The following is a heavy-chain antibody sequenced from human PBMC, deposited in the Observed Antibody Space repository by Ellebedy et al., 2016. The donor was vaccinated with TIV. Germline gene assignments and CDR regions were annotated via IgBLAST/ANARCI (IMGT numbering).Heavy chain of an antibody. CDR2: ITGSSSYM. CDR1: GFTFSNYS. J-gene: IGHJ4*02. Sequence: PGGSLRLSCAASGFTFSNYSMNWVRQAPGKGLAWVSSITGSSSYMFYADSVKGRFTISRDNAKNSLYLQMNSLRAEDTAVYYCSRGIAAVMYWGQGTLVTVSS. CDR3: SRGIAAVMY. V-gene: IGHV3-21*01. D-gene: IGHD6-13*01.